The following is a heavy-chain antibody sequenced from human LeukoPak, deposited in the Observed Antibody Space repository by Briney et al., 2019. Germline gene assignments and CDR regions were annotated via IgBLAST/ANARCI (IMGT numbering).Heavy chain of an antibody. CDR2: ISAYNDNT. V-gene: IGHV1-18*01. CDR3: ARHQWGYDSSGYYPFGY. J-gene: IGHJ4*02. Sequence: ASVKVSCKASGYTFTSYGISWVRQAPGQGLEWMGWISAYNDNTNYAQKPQGRVTMTTDTSTSTAYMELRSLRSDDTAVYYCARHQWGYDSSGYYPFGYWGQGTLVTVSS. D-gene: IGHD3-22*01. CDR1: GYTFTSYG.